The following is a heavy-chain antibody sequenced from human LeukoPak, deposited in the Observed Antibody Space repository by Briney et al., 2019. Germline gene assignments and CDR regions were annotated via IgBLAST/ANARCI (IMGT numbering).Heavy chain of an antibody. V-gene: IGHV4-34*01. J-gene: IGHJ6*02. CDR1: GGSFSGYY. CDR3: ARGKRITIFGAFYYYGMDV. CDR2: INHSGST. D-gene: IGHD3-3*01. Sequence: PSETLSLTCAVSGGSFSGYYWTWIRQPPGKGLEWIGGINHSGSTNYNPSLKSRVTISVDTSKNQFSLKLSSVTAADTAVYYCARGKRITIFGAFYYYGMDVWGQGTTVTVSS.